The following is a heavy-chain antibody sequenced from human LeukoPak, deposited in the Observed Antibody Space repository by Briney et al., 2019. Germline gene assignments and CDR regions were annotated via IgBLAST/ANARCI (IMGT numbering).Heavy chain of an antibody. Sequence: PGGSLRLSCAASGFSFRSCWMHWVGQAPGKELVWVSRINGDGSTTNYADSVRGRFTISRDNAKNTLYLQMNSLRADDSAVYFCASLVGGYYPPVEAFDVWGQGTMVTVSS. J-gene: IGHJ3*01. CDR3: ASLVGGYYPPVEAFDV. CDR1: GFSFRSCW. CDR2: INGDGSTT. V-gene: IGHV3-74*01. D-gene: IGHD3-3*01.